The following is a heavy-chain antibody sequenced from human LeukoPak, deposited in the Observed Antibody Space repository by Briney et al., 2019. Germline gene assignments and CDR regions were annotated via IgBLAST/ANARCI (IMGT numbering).Heavy chain of an antibody. CDR1: GGSFSGYY. Sequence: SETLSLTCAVYGGSFSGYYWSWIRQPPGKGLEWIGEINHSGSTNYNPSLKSRVTISVDTSKNQFSLKLSSVTAADTAVYYCARHESITMVRGVIIIGWFDPWGQGTLVTVSS. J-gene: IGHJ5*02. CDR2: INHSGST. V-gene: IGHV4-34*01. D-gene: IGHD3-10*01. CDR3: ARHESITMVRGVIIIGWFDP.